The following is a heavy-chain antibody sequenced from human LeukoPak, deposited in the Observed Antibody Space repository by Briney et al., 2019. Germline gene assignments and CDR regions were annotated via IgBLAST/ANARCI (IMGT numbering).Heavy chain of an antibody. D-gene: IGHD3-10*01. CDR2: INPSGGST. J-gene: IGHJ4*02. V-gene: IGHV1-46*01. CDR3: ARDVPHITMVRGVITGGFDY. CDR1: GYTFTSYY. Sequence: ASVKVSCKASGYTFTSYYMHWVRQAPGQGLEWMGIINPSGGSTSYAQKFQGRVTMTRDTSTSTVYMELSSQRSEDTAVYYCARDVPHITMVRGVITGGFDYWAREPWSPSPQ.